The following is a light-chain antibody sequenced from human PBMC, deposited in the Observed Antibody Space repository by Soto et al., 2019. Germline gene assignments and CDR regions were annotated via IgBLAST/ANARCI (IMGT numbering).Light chain of an antibody. CDR1: YSNIGAGYD. CDR2: NND. Sequence: QSVLTQPPSVSGAPGQRVTISCTGSYSNIGAGYDVHWYQQFPGTAPKVLIYNNDNRPSGVPDRFSGSKSGTSASLAITGLQAEDEADYYCQSYDSSLSGSDVFGTGTKLTVL. CDR3: QSYDSSLSGSDV. J-gene: IGLJ1*01. V-gene: IGLV1-40*01.